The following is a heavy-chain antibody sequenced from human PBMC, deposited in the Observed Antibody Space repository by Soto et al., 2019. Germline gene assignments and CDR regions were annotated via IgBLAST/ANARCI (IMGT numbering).Heavy chain of an antibody. D-gene: IGHD2-2*01. CDR3: ARSQGSSTSLEIYYYYYYGMDV. CDR2: IIPISETT. J-gene: IGHJ6*02. CDR1: GGTFSSYA. Sequence: QVQLVQSGAEVKKPGSSVKVSCKASGGTFSSYAISWVRQAPGQGLEWMGGIIPISETTNYAQKFQGRVTITADEYKSTAYMELSSLSSEYTAVYYCARSQGSSTSLEIYYYYYYGMDVWGQGTTVTVSS. V-gene: IGHV1-69*01.